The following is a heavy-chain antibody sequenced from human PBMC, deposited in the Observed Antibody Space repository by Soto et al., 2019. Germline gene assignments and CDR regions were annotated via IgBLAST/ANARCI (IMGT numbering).Heavy chain of an antibody. CDR3: ARAASYYSLARRANWFDP. Sequence: SETLSLTCTVSGGSISSGDYYWSWIRQPPGKGLEWIGYIYYSGSTYYNPSLKSRVTISVDTSKNQFSLKLSSVTAADTAVYYCARAASYYSLARRANWFDPWGQGTLVTVSS. CDR2: IYYSGST. J-gene: IGHJ5*02. CDR1: GGSISSGDYY. V-gene: IGHV4-30-4*01. D-gene: IGHD3-10*01.